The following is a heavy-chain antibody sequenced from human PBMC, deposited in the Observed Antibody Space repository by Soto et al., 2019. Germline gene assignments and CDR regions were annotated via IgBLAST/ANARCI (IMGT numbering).Heavy chain of an antibody. CDR1: GYTFTGYY. J-gene: IGHJ5*02. D-gene: IGHD2-15*01. Sequence: GASVKVSCKASGYTFTGYYMHWVRQAPGQGLEWMGWINPNSGGTNYAQKFQGWVTMTRDTSISTAYMELSRLRSDDTAVYYCARVPNCSGRSCYWFHPWGQGTLVSGSS. CDR2: INPNSGGT. CDR3: ARVPNCSGRSCYWFHP. V-gene: IGHV1-2*04.